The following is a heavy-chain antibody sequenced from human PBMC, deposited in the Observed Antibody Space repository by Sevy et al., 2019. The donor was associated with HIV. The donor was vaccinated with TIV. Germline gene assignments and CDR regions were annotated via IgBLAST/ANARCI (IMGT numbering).Heavy chain of an antibody. D-gene: IGHD3-16*02. CDR2: ISGSGGST. Sequence: GGSLRLSCAASGFTFSSYAMSWVRQAPGKGLEWVSAISGSGGSTYYADSVKGRFTISRDNSKNTLYLKMNSLRAEDTAVYYCAKEGYYDYVWGSYRHYYFDYWGQGTLVTVSS. V-gene: IGHV3-23*01. CDR3: AKEGYYDYVWGSYRHYYFDY. CDR1: GFTFSSYA. J-gene: IGHJ4*02.